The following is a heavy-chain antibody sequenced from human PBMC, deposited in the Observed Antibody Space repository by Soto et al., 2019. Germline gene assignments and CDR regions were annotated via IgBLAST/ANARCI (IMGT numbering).Heavy chain of an antibody. J-gene: IGHJ4*02. CDR1: GFIFDDYA. CDR2: ISWNGADV. CDR3: AHLPLYGSRFAS. Sequence: EVQLVESGGGFVQPGRSLRLSCAASGFIFDDYAIHWVRRAPGKGLEWVSGISWNGADVGYADSVKGRFTISRDNAKNSLYLQMDSLRAEHTALYACAHLPLYGSRFASCGQGTLVTVSS. D-gene: IGHD3-10*01. V-gene: IGHV3-9*01.